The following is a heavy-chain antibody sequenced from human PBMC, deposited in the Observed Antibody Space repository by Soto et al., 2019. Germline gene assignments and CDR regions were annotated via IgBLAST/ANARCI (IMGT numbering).Heavy chain of an antibody. J-gene: IGHJ4*02. CDR2: ISGGGTTM. Sequence: GGSLRLSCAASGFRFSDHYMTWIRQAPGKGLEWVSKISGGGTTMYYADSVKGRFTVSRDNAKNSLYLQMNSLRAEDTAVYYCAGDPYYYGSAFWGQGALVTVSS. CDR3: AGDPYYYGSAF. CDR1: GFRFSDHY. D-gene: IGHD3-10*01. V-gene: IGHV3-11*01.